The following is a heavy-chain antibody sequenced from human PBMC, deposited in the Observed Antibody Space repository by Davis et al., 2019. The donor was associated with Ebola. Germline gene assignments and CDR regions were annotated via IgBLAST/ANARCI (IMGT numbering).Heavy chain of an antibody. CDR1: GFTFSSYA. V-gene: IGHV3-30*04. D-gene: IGHD6-19*01. CDR2: ISYDGSNK. J-gene: IGHJ6*02. Sequence: PGGSLRLSCAASGFTFSSYAMHWVRQAPGKGLEWVAVISYDGSNKYYADSVKGRFTISRDNSKSTLYLQINSLRAEDTAVYYCAKDLDSSVPYAEGYYGVDVWGQGTTVTVSS. CDR3: AKDLDSSVPYAEGYYGVDV.